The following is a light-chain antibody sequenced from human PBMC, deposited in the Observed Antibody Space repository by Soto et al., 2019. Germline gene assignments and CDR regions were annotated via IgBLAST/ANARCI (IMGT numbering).Light chain of an antibody. CDR1: SSNNGDFP. J-gene: IGLJ2*01. CDR3: AAWDDSLSAVV. Sequence: QSVVTQPPSASGTPGQRVTISCSGSSSNNGDFPVNWYQHLPGAAPKVLIYNTSQRPSGVPDRFSGSKSGTSASLAISGLRSEDEADYYCAAWDDSLSAVVFGGGTKLTVL. V-gene: IGLV1-44*01. CDR2: NTS.